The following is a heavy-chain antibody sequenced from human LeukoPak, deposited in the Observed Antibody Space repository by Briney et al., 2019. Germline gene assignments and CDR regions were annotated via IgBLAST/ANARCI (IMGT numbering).Heavy chain of an antibody. J-gene: IGHJ4*02. CDR1: GGPISSYY. D-gene: IGHD6-19*01. CDR3: ARAGYSSGWYLDY. CDR2: IYYSGST. Sequence: SETLSLTCTVSGGPISSYYWSWIRQPPREGLEWIGYIYYSGSTNYNPSLKSRVTISVDTSKNQFSLKLSSVTAADTAVYYCARAGYSSGWYLDYWGQGTLVTVSS. V-gene: IGHV4-59*08.